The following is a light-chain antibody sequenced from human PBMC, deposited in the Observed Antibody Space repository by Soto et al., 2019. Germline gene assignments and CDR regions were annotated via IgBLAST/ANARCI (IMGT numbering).Light chain of an antibody. V-gene: IGKV1-5*03. Sequence: DIQMTQSPSTLSASVGDRVTITCRASQSISSWLAWDQPKPGKAPKLLIYKASSLESGVPSRFSGSGSGTEFTLTISSLQPDDFATYYCQHYNRYSSWTFGQGTKVEIK. CDR2: KAS. CDR3: QHYNRYSSWT. J-gene: IGKJ1*01. CDR1: QSISSW.